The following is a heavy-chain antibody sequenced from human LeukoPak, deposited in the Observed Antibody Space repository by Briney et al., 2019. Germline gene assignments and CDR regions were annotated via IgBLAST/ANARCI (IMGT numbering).Heavy chain of an antibody. J-gene: IGHJ3*01. CDR2: VYQTGST. CDR3: ARFGELANNDSFDV. CDR1: GYAISSGFY. Sequence: SETLSLTCTVSGYAISSGFYWGWIRSPPGKGLEWNGTVYQTGSTSYNPSLKSRVTISVDTSKNHFSLRLTSVTAADTAVYYCARFGELANNDSFDVWGQGTKVTVSS. D-gene: IGHD1-26*01. V-gene: IGHV4-38-2*02.